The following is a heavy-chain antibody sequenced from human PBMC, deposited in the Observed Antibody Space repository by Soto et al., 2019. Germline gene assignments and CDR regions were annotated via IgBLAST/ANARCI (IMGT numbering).Heavy chain of an antibody. CDR1: GFSLSTSGVG. CDR3: AHKRSDSSGYYCGGVRLNWYDP. J-gene: IGHJ5*02. CDR2: IYWNDDK. V-gene: IGHV2-5*01. Sequence: GSGPTLVNPPQTLTLTCTFSGFSLSTSGVGVGRIRQPPGKALEWLALIYWNDDKRYSPSRKSRLTITTDNSKNQVVLTMTNMEPLDTDTYYWAHKRSDSSGYYCGGVRLNWYDPWGQGTLVTVSS. D-gene: IGHD3-22*01.